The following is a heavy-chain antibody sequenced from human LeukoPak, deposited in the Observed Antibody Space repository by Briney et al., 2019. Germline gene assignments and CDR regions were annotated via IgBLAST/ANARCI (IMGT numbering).Heavy chain of an antibody. CDR3: ARPMVRGGLKGGLDP. CDR1: GYSFPSYW. V-gene: IGHV5-10-1*01. Sequence: GESLKISCKVSGYSFPSYWITWVRQVPGKGLEWMGRIAPSDSYTNYNPSFEGHVTMSVEKSITTVYLQWSSLKASDTAMYYCARPMVRGGLKGGLDPWGQGTLVTVSS. J-gene: IGHJ5*02. CDR2: IAPSDSYT. D-gene: IGHD3-10*01.